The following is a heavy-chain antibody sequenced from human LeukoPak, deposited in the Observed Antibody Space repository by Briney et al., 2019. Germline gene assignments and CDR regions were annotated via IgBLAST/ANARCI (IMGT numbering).Heavy chain of an antibody. V-gene: IGHV3-48*01. CDR3: ARESSIAALNYFDY. J-gene: IGHJ4*02. D-gene: IGHD6-6*01. CDR1: GFTFSSYS. Sequence: GGSLRLSCAASGFTFSSYSMNWVRQAPGKGLEWVSYISSSSSTIYYADSVKGRSTISRDNAKNSLYLQMNSLRAEDTAVYYCARESSIAALNYFDYWGQGTLVTVSS. CDR2: ISSSSSTI.